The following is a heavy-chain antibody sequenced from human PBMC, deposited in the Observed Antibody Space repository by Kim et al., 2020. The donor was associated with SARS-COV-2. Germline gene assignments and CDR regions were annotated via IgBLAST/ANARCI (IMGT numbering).Heavy chain of an antibody. V-gene: IGHV3-30*07. D-gene: IGHD2-2*01. CDR3: ARDNIVVVPAAENWFDP. Sequence: VKGRLTISRDKSKNTLYLQMNSLRAEDTAVYYCARDNIVVVPAAENWFDPWGQGTLVTVSS. J-gene: IGHJ5*02.